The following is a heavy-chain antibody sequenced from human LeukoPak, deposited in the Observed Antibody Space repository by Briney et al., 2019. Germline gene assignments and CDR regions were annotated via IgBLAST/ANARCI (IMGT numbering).Heavy chain of an antibody. J-gene: IGHJ6*03. D-gene: IGHD4-11*01. V-gene: IGHV1-69*13. Sequence: SVKVSCKASGGTFSSYAISWVRQAPGQGLEWMGGIIPIFGTANYAQKFQGRVTITADESTSTAYMELSSLRSEDTAVYYCARAPDQLQYYYYYMDVWGKGTTVTVSS. CDR1: GGTFSSYA. CDR3: ARAPDQLQYYYYYMDV. CDR2: IIPIFGTA.